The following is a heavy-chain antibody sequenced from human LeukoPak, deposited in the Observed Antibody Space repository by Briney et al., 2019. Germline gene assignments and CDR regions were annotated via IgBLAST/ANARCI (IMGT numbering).Heavy chain of an antibody. D-gene: IGHD4-11*01. J-gene: IGHJ6*02. Sequence: QPGGSLRLSCAASGFTFSSHAMTWVRQAPGKGLEWVSAISGSGGSTYYADSVKGRFTISRDNSKNTLYLQMNSLRAEDTAVYYCAKDYSNYPNYGMDVWGQGTTVTVSS. V-gene: IGHV3-23*01. CDR1: GFTFSSHA. CDR2: ISGSGGST. CDR3: AKDYSNYPNYGMDV.